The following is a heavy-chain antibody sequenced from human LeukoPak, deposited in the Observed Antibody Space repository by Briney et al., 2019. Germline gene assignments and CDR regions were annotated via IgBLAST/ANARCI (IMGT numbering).Heavy chain of an antibody. Sequence: GGSLRLSCAASGFTFSSYAMSWVRQAPGKGLEWVSAISGSGGRTYYADSVKGRFTISRDNSNNTLYLQMNSLRAVDTAVYYCAKTPGGYSSSWYVYWGQGTLVTVSS. CDR2: ISGSGGRT. CDR3: AKTPGGYSSSWYVY. D-gene: IGHD6-13*01. J-gene: IGHJ4*02. CDR1: GFTFSSYA. V-gene: IGHV3-23*01.